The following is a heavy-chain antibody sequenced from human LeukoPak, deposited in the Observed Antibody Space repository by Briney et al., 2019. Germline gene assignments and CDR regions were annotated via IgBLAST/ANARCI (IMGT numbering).Heavy chain of an antibody. CDR1: GGTFSSYA. J-gene: IGHJ5*02. CDR2: IIPIFGTA. CDR3: AGGTPLGYWFDP. Sequence: SVKVSCXASGGTFSSYAISWVRQAPRQGLEWMEGIIPIFGTANYAQKFQGRVTITADESTSTAYMELSSLRSEDTAVYYCAGGTPLGYWFDPWGQGTLVTVSS. D-gene: IGHD7-27*01. V-gene: IGHV1-69*13.